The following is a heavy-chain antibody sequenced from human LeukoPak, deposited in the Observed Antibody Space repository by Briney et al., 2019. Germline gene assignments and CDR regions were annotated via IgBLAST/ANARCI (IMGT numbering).Heavy chain of an antibody. CDR1: GFPFTNYP. CDR2: ITGSGDIT. Sequence: GSLGLFCSASGFPFTNYPVHLVRPASGKGPEWVSGITGSGDITYYADSVKGQFTISRDNSKNTLYLQMNSLRAEDTARYYCARDDRLVQFGNWGQGTLVTVSS. D-gene: IGHD1-1*01. V-gene: IGHV3-23*01. J-gene: IGHJ4*02. CDR3: ARDDRLVQFGN.